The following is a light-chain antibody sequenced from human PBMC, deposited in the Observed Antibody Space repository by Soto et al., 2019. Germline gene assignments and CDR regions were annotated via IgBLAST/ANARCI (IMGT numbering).Light chain of an antibody. V-gene: IGKV1-5*03. CDR1: QTISSW. J-gene: IGKJ1*01. CDR3: QQYNSYSPT. CDR2: QAS. Sequence: DIQITQSPSTLSGSVGDRGTITFRASQTISSWFAWYQQKPGKAPKLLIHQASSLQSGVPSRFSGSGSGTDFTLTISSLQPDDFATYYCQQYNSYSPTFGQGTKVDI.